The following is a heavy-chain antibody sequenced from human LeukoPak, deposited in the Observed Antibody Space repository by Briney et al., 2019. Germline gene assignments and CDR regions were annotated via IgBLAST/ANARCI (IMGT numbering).Heavy chain of an antibody. V-gene: IGHV3-30*02. D-gene: IGHD3-16*01. CDR3: ARYNYADL. Sequence: PGGSLRLSCAASGFTFSAYGMHWVRQAPGKGLEWVAFIQYDGHETYYADSVKGRFIISKDNSRNTLYFQMNTLRPEDTAFYYCARYNYADLWGQGTLVAVSS. CDR1: GFTFSAYG. J-gene: IGHJ4*02. CDR2: IQYDGHET.